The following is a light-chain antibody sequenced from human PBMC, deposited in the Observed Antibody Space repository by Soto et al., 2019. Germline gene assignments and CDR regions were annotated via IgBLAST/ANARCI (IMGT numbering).Light chain of an antibody. CDR3: QQANSFPIT. J-gene: IGKJ5*01. V-gene: IGKV1-5*01. CDR2: DAS. CDR1: QSISSW. Sequence: DIQMTQYPSTLSASVGDRVTITCGASQSISSWLAWYQQKPGKAPKLLIYDASSLESGVPSRFSGSGSGTDFTLTISSVQPEDFATYRCQQANSFPITFGQGTRLEIK.